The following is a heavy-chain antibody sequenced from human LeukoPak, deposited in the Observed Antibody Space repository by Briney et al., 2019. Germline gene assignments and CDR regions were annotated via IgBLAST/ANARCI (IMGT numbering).Heavy chain of an antibody. D-gene: IGHD3-3*01. Sequence: GGSLRLSCAASGFTFSSYTMGWVRQAPGKGLEWVSAISGSGGSTYYADSVKGRFTISRDNSKNTLYLQMNSLRAEDTAVYYCAKGALRFLEWFHWGQGTLVTVSS. J-gene: IGHJ4*02. V-gene: IGHV3-23*01. CDR2: ISGSGGST. CDR3: AKGALRFLEWFH. CDR1: GFTFSSYT.